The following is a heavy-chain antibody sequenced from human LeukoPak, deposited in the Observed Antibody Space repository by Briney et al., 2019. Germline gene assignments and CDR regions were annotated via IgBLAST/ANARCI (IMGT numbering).Heavy chain of an antibody. CDR3: ARSPERWLQVLIDY. Sequence: SETLSLTCAVSGYSISSGYYWGSIQPPPGKGLEWTGSIYHSGSTYYNPSLKSRVTISVDTSKTQFSLELSSVTAADTAVYYCARSPERWLQVLIDYWGQGTLVTVSS. CDR1: GYSISSGYY. D-gene: IGHD5-24*01. CDR2: IYHSGST. J-gene: IGHJ4*02. V-gene: IGHV4-38-2*01.